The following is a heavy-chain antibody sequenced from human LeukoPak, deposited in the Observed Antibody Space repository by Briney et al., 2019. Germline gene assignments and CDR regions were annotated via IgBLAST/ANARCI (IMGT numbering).Heavy chain of an antibody. D-gene: IGHD2-21*02. CDR3: ARDGFLGPVTAYLDY. CDR1: GFTLSSYA. V-gene: IGHV3-74*01. CDR2: VKSDGSST. J-gene: IGHJ4*02. Sequence: GGSLRLSCAVSGFTLSSYAMQWVRQAPGKGLVWVSRVKSDGSSTSYADSVKGRFTISRDNARNTLYLQMNSLRAEDTAVYYCARDGFLGPVTAYLDYWGQGTPVTVSS.